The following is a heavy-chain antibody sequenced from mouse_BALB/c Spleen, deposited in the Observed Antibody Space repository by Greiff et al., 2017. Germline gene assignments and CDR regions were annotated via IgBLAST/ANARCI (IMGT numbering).Heavy chain of an antibody. CDR2: IYPGNSDT. Sequence: VQLQQSGTVLARPGASVKMSCKASGYTFTSYWMHWVKQRPGQGLEWIGAIYPGNSDTSYNQKFKGKAKLTAVTSTSTAYMELSSLTNEDSAVYYCTRNYGLGAMDYWGQGTSVTVSS. CDR3: TRNYGLGAMDY. CDR1: GYTFTSYW. D-gene: IGHD1-1*02. J-gene: IGHJ4*01. V-gene: IGHV1-5*01.